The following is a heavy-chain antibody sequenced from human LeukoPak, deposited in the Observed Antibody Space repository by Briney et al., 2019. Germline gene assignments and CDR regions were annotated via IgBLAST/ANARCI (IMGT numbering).Heavy chain of an antibody. Sequence: TGGSLRLSCAASGFTVSSNYMSWVRQAPGKGLEWVSVIYSGGSTYYADSVKGRFTISRDNSKNTLYLQMNSLRAEDTAVYYCARGIVGATRGNYFDYWGQGTLVTVSS. D-gene: IGHD1-26*01. V-gene: IGHV3-53*01. J-gene: IGHJ4*02. CDR3: ARGIVGATRGNYFDY. CDR2: IYSGGST. CDR1: GFTVSSNY.